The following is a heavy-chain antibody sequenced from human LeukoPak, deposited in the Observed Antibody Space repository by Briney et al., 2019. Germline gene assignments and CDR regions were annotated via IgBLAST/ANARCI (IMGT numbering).Heavy chain of an antibody. D-gene: IGHD5-18*01. V-gene: IGHV5-51*01. CDR3: ARQRGRGYSYDHGDAFDI. J-gene: IGHJ3*02. Sequence: GESLKISCKGSGYSFTSYWIGWVLQLPGKGLEWMVIIYPGDSDTRYSPSFQGQVTISADKSISTAYLQWSSLKASDTAMYYCARQRGRGYSYDHGDAFDIWGQGTMVTVSS. CDR1: GYSFTSYW. CDR2: IYPGDSDT.